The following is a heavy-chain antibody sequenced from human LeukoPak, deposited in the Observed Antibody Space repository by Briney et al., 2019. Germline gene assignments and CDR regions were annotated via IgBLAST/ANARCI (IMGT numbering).Heavy chain of an antibody. D-gene: IGHD3-9*01. CDR2: IYYSGST. Sequence: SETLSLTCTVSGGSISSYYWSWIRPPPGKGLEWVGYIYYSGSTNYNPSLKGRVTISVETSRNQFSLKLSSLPAADTAVYYWARLTGYRIESAFDIWGQGTMVTVSS. V-gene: IGHV4-59*01. CDR1: GGSISSYY. J-gene: IGHJ3*02. CDR3: ARLTGYRIESAFDI.